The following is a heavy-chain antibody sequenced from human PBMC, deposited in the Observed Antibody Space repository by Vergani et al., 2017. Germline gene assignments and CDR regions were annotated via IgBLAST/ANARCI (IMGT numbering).Heavy chain of an antibody. V-gene: IGHV3-30*02. D-gene: IGHD3-10*01. CDR3: AKDPYGSGSYYQAHDYYYYMDV. CDR1: GFTFSSYG. J-gene: IGHJ6*03. CDR2: IRYDGSNK. Sequence: QVQLVESGGGAVQPGGSLRLSCAASGFTFSSYGMHWVRQAPGKGLEWVAFIRYDGSNKYYADSVKGRFTISRDNSKNTLYLQMNSLRAEDTAVYYCAKDPYGSGSYYQAHDYYYYMDVWGKGTTVTVSS.